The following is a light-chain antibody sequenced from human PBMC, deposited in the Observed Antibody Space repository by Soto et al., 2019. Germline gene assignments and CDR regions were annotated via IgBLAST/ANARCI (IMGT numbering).Light chain of an antibody. CDR1: QSVSRNY. CDR3: QQYGNFPWT. CDR2: DAY. V-gene: IGKV3-20*01. Sequence: EIVLTQSPGTLSLSPGERATLSCRASQSVSRNYLAWYQQKPGQAPRLLMYDAYSRATGTPDRVSGSGSGPEFTLTISRLGPEGFAVYYCQQYGNFPWTFGQATNLEIK. J-gene: IGKJ1*01.